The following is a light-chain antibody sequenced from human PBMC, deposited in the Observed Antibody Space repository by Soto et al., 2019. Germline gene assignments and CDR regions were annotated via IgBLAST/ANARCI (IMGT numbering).Light chain of an antibody. Sequence: EIVLTQSPGTLSLSPGERATLSCRASQSVFNNHIGWYQQKPGQAPRRLIFGASFRATGIPDRFSGSGSGTDFTLTISRLEPEDFAVYYCQQYGNSPITFGQGTRLEIK. J-gene: IGKJ5*01. CDR1: QSVFNNH. CDR3: QQYGNSPIT. CDR2: GAS. V-gene: IGKV3-20*01.